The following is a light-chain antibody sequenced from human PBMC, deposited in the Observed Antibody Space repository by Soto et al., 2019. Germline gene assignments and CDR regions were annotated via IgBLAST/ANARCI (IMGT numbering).Light chain of an antibody. CDR2: NVR. V-gene: IGLV2-14*01. Sequence: QSVLTQPASVSGSPGQAITISCTGTSSDVGGHDSVSWYQHNPGKAPKLMIYNVRNRPSGVSNRFSGSKSGNTASLTISGLQAEDEADYYCCSYTSSSTLVFGTGTKVTVL. CDR3: CSYTSSSTLV. CDR1: SSDVGGHDS. J-gene: IGLJ1*01.